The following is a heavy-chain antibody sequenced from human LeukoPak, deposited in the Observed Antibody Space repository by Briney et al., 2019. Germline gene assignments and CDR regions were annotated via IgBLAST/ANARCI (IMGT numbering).Heavy chain of an antibody. Sequence: GGSLRLSCAASGFTFSTLAMSWVRQGPGQGLQWVSLIHNDGVTTHDADSVKGRFIISRDNSKNTLYLQMNILRADDTAVYYCAEHRGVQATYSMDVCGNGTTVTVSS. J-gene: IGHJ6*03. CDR2: IHNDGVTT. CDR1: GFTFSTLA. D-gene: IGHD3-10*01. CDR3: AEHRGVQATYSMDV. V-gene: IGHV3-23*01.